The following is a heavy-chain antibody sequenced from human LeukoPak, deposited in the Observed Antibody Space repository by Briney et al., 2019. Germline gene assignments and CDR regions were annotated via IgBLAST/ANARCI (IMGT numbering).Heavy chain of an antibody. CDR1: GYSFTNYG. Sequence: AAVNVSCKASGYSFTNYGISWLRQAPGQGLEWMGRINADNGNTHYAQKFQDRVTLTTDRSTSTAYMEMRSLRSDDTAVYYCARDWPAVITDYWGQGTLAIVSS. V-gene: IGHV1-18*01. CDR2: INADNGNT. CDR3: ARDWPAVITDY. J-gene: IGHJ4*02. D-gene: IGHD2-21*01.